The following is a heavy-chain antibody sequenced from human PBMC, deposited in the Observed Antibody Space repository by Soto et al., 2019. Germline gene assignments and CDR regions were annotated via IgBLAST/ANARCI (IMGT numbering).Heavy chain of an antibody. D-gene: IGHD6-13*01. CDR2: INPNSGGT. Sequence: QVQLVQSGAEVKKPGASVKVSCKASGYTFTGYYMHWVRQAPGQGLEWMGWINPNSGGTNYALKFQGWVAMTRDTSISTAYMELSRLSSDDTAVYYCARAGGRWGMAAHTKQHYFDYWGQGTLVTVSS. V-gene: IGHV1-2*04. CDR3: ARAGGRWGMAAHTKQHYFDY. J-gene: IGHJ4*02. CDR1: GYTFTGYY.